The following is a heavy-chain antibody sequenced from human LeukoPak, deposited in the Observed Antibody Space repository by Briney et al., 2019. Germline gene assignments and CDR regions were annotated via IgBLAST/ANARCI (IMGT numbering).Heavy chain of an antibody. CDR2: INPSGGST. J-gene: IGHJ6*03. CDR3: ARGDYGDTRRYYYYMDV. D-gene: IGHD4-17*01. Sequence: GASVKVSCKASGYTFTSYYMHWVRQAPGQGLEWMGIINPSGGSTSYAQKFQGRVTMTRDTSTSTVYMELSSLRSEDTAVYYCARGDYGDTRRYYYYMDVWGKGTTVTVPS. V-gene: IGHV1-46*01. CDR1: GYTFTSYY.